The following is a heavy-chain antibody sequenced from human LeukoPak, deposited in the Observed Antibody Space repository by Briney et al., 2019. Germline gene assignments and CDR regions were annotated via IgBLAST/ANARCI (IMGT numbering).Heavy chain of an antibody. J-gene: IGHJ5*02. V-gene: IGHV3-23*01. CDR2: ISGSGGST. CDR1: GFTFSSYA. D-gene: IGHD6-19*01. CDR3: AKGLSGWSPFDP. Sequence: HPGGSLRLSCAASGFTFSSYAMSWVRQAPGKGLEWVSAISGSGGSTYYADSVKGRLTISRDNSKNTLYLQMNSLRAEDTAVYYCAKGLSGWSPFDPWGQGTLVTVSS.